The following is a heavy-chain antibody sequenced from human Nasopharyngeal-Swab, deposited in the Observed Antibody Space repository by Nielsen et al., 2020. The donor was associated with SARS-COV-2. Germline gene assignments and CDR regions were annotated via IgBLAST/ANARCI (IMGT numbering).Heavy chain of an antibody. J-gene: IGHJ6*02. D-gene: IGHD3-22*01. CDR3: AREYYYDSSGHNYYYYYGMDV. Sequence: GGSLRLSCAASGFTFSSYAMHWVRQAPGKGLEWVAVISYDGSNKYYADSVKGRFTISRDNSKNTLYLQMNSLRAEDTAVYYCAREYYYDSSGHNYYYYYGMDVWGQGTTVTVSS. V-gene: IGHV3-30*04. CDR1: GFTFSSYA. CDR2: ISYDGSNK.